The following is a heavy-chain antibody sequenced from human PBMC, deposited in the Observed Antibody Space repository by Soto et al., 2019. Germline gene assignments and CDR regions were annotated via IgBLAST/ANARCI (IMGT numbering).Heavy chain of an antibody. CDR3: ARGQLVPPTGYYYMDV. CDR1: GGSISSYY. Sequence: SETLSLTCTVSGGSISSYYWSWIRQPPGKGLEWIGYIYYSGSTNYNPSLKSRVTISVDTSKNQFSLKLSSVTAADTAVYYCARGQLVPPTGYYYMDVWGKGTTVTVSS. D-gene: IGHD6-6*01. J-gene: IGHJ6*03. V-gene: IGHV4-59*08. CDR2: IYYSGST.